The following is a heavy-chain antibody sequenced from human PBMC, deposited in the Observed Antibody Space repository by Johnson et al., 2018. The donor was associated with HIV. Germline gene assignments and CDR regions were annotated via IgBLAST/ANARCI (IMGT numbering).Heavy chain of an antibody. CDR2: ISYDGSNK. CDR1: GFTFSSYA. CDR3: AKGLAAFFAFDI. D-gene: IGHD3-3*01. V-gene: IGHV3-30-3*01. Sequence: QVQLVESGGGLVKPGGSLRLSCAASGFTFSSYAMHWVRQAPGKGLEWVAVISYDGSNKYYADSVKGRFTISRDNSKNTLYLQMNSLRAEDTAVYYCAKGLAAFFAFDIWGQGTMVTVSS. J-gene: IGHJ3*02.